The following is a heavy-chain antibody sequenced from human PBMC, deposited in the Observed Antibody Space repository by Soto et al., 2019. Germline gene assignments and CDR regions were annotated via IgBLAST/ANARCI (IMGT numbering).Heavy chain of an antibody. J-gene: IGHJ3*02. Sequence: GESLKISCKGSGYSFTSYWIGWVRQMPGKGLEWMGIIYPGDSDTRYSPSFQGQVTISADKSISTAYLQWSSLKASDTAMYYCARRPYCSGGSCYSDAFDIWGQGTMVT. D-gene: IGHD2-15*01. CDR1: GYSFTSYW. V-gene: IGHV5-51*01. CDR3: ARRPYCSGGSCYSDAFDI. CDR2: IYPGDSDT.